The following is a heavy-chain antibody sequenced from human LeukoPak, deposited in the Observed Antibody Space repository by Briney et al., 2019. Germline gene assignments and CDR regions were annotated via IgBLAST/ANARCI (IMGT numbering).Heavy chain of an antibody. CDR3: ARVRGYCSGATCYDIIDY. D-gene: IGHD2-15*01. CDR1: GGSISSGDYY. J-gene: IGHJ4*02. V-gene: IGHV4-30-4*01. CDR2: ISYSGNS. Sequence: SETLSLTCTVSGGSISSGDYYLSWIRQPPGKGLEWIGHISYSGNSYYNPSLKSRLTISIDTSKNQFFLRLNSVTAADTAVYYCARVRGYCSGATCYDIIDYWGQGTLVTVSS.